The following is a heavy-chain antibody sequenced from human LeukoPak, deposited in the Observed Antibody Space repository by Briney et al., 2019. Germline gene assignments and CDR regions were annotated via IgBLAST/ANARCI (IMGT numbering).Heavy chain of an antibody. CDR2: IYYSGST. J-gene: IGHJ5*02. Sequence: PSETLSLTCTVSGGSISSYYWSWIRQPPGKGLEWIGYIYYSGSTNYNPSLKSRVTISVDTSKNQFSLKLSSVTAADTVVYYCARGSLWFDPWGQGTLVTVSS. CDR1: GGSISSYY. CDR3: ARGSLWFDP. V-gene: IGHV4-59*01. D-gene: IGHD3-10*01.